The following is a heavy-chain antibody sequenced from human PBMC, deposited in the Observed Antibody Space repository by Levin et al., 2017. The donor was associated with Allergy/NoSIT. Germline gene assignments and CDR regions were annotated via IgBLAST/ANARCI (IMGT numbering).Heavy chain of an antibody. CDR2: IYYTGST. Sequence: PSETLSLTCTVSGGSISSSFYYWGWIRQPPGKGLEWIGAIYYTGSTYYNPSLKSRVTISGDTSKSQFSLKLSSVTAADTAVYYCARAYVDTTMLGSPSTPRVRFDYWGQGTLVTVSS. V-gene: IGHV4-39*01. CDR3: ARAYVDTTMLGSPSTPRVRFDY. J-gene: IGHJ4*02. D-gene: IGHD5-18*01. CDR1: GGSISSSFYY.